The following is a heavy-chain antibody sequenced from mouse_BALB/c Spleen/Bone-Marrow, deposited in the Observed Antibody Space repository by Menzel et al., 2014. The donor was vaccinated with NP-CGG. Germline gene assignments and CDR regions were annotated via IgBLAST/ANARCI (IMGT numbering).Heavy chain of an antibody. CDR2: ISGGSSTI. J-gene: IGHJ4*01. D-gene: IGHD1-2*01. CDR1: GFTFSSFG. V-gene: IGHV5-17*02. CDR3: ARGVYGYVKYAMDY. Sequence: EVMLVESGGGLVQPGGSRKLSCAASGFTFSSFGMHWVRPAPEKGLEWVAYISGGSSTIYYADTVKGRFTISRDNPKNTLFLQMTSLRSEDTAMYYCARGVYGYVKYAMDYWGQGTSVTVSS.